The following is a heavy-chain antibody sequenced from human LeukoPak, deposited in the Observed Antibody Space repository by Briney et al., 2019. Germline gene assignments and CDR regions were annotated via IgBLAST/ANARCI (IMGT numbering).Heavy chain of an antibody. D-gene: IGHD3-10*01. J-gene: IGHJ4*02. CDR3: AKDRGTMVRGYFDY. Sequence: GALRLSCAASGFTFSSYGMSWVRQAPGKGLEWVSAISGSGGSTYYADSVKGRFTISRDNSKNTLFLEMKSLRVEDTAVYYCAKDRGTMVRGYFDYWGQGNMVIVSS. CDR1: GFTFSSYG. CDR2: ISGSGGST. V-gene: IGHV3-23*01.